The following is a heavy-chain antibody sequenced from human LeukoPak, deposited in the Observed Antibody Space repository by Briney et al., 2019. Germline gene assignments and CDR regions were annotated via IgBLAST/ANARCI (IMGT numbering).Heavy chain of an antibody. V-gene: IGHV3-33*01. D-gene: IGHD3-22*01. Sequence: GGSLRLSCAASGFTFSTYGMHWVRQAPGKGLEWVAVIWYDGSNKYYADSVKGRFTISRDNSKNTLYLQMNSLRAEDRAVYYCAGDDYNGSSGYNYYYMDVWGKGTTVTVSS. J-gene: IGHJ6*03. CDR1: GFTFSTYG. CDR2: IWYDGSNK. CDR3: AGDDYNGSSGYNYYYMDV.